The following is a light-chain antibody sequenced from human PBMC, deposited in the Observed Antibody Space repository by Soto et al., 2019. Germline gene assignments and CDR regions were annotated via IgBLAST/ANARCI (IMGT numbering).Light chain of an antibody. Sequence: DIQLTQSPSFLSASVGDTVTITCRASQAMSTYLAWYQQKPGKDPKLLIRSSSTLQSGVPPRFSGGGSGTEFTLTISTLQPDDSGIYYCQQLNGYQLAFGGGTNVDIK. J-gene: IGKJ4*01. V-gene: IGKV1-9*01. CDR3: QQLNGYQLA. CDR1: QAMSTY. CDR2: SSS.